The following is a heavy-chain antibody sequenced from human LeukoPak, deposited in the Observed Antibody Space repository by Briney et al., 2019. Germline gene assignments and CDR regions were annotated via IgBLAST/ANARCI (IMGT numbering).Heavy chain of an antibody. J-gene: IGHJ4*02. CDR3: STETAGNY. Sequence: ASVKVSCKAFGHTLKDLSIHWVRQAPGKGLEWLGGFDPEDDERMYAPKFQCRVTVTEDNSIDTAYMELTSLSSDDTGVYYCSTETAGNYWGQGTLVTVSS. CDR2: FDPEDDER. CDR1: GHTLKDLS. V-gene: IGHV1-24*01.